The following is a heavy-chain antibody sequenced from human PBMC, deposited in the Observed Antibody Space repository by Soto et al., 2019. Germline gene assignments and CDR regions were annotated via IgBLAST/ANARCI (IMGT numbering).Heavy chain of an antibody. D-gene: IGHD2-15*01. J-gene: IGHJ4*02. V-gene: IGHV4-31*03. CDR3: ASALPRAGGGRFDF. CDR2: ILDSKTA. CDR1: GGSVGSGNFC. Sequence: QVQLLESGPGLVKPSQTLSLTCTVSGGSVGSGNFCWNWVRQRPALGLEWIGYILDSKTAYYNASLETRASISGNPSNHQVTLALTSVTIADTAVYYCASALPRAGGGRFDFWGPGILVTVSS.